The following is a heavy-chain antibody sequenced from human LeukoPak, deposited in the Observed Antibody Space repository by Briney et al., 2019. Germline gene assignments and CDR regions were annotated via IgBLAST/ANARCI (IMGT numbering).Heavy chain of an antibody. CDR1: GYTVSTNY. D-gene: IGHD3/OR15-3a*01. Sequence: GGSLRLSCAASGYTVSTNYMSWVRQAPGKGLEWVAVIYSGGSTYYADSVKGRFTISRDNSKNTLYLQMNSLRAEDTAVYYCARDRTLDPWGQGTLVTVSS. CDR2: IYSGGST. V-gene: IGHV3-66*01. J-gene: IGHJ5*02. CDR3: ARDRTLDP.